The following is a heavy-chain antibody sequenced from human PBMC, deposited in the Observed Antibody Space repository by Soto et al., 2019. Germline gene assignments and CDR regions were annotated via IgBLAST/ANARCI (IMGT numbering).Heavy chain of an antibody. D-gene: IGHD2-15*01. CDR3: ARDLFQHRDCGRGGCYPVTSDY. CDR2: INGDGRYT. Sequence: EVQLVESGGGLVQPGGSLRLSCAASGFPFTTYWMYWVRQAPGEGLLWVSLINGDGRYTIYADSVKGRFTTSRDNAKNTLYLQMNSLGVEDTAVYYCARDLFQHRDCGRGGCYPVTSDYWGQGTLVTVSS. CDR1: GFPFTTYW. V-gene: IGHV3-74*01. J-gene: IGHJ4*02.